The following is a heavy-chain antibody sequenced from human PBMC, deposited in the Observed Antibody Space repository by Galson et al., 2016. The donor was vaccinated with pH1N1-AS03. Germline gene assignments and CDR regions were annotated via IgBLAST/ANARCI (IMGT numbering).Heavy chain of an antibody. CDR1: GFTFSGYW. CDR2: INLDGSEK. CDR3: VKGGTNFDS. J-gene: IGHJ4*02. V-gene: IGHV3-7*01. Sequence: SLRLSCAASGFTFSGYWTYWVRQAPGKGLEWVANINLDGSEKYYVDSVKGRFTISRHNPKRSLFLQINSLRAEDTAVYYCVKGGTNFDSWGQGTLVTVSS. D-gene: IGHD1-26*01.